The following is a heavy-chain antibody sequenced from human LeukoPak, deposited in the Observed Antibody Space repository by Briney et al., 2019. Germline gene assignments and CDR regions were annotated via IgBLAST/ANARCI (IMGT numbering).Heavy chain of an antibody. V-gene: IGHV1-69*13. CDR2: IIPIFGTA. D-gene: IGHD6-19*01. J-gene: IGHJ4*02. CDR3: AREAIAVAGTGFFDY. Sequence: ASVKVSCEASGGTFSSYAISWVRQAPGQGLEWMGGIIPIFGTANYAQKFQGRVTITADESTSTAYMELSSLRSEDTAVYYCAREAIAVAGTGFFDYWGQGTLVTVSS. CDR1: GGTFSSYA.